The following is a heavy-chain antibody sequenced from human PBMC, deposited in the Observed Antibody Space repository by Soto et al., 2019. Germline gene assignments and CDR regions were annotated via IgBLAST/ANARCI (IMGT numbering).Heavy chain of an antibody. V-gene: IGHV3-21*01. CDR2: ISSSSSYI. CDR3: ARARLAGEEEYCTNGVCYHSSYYMDV. CDR1: GFTFSSYS. J-gene: IGHJ6*03. Sequence: GGSLRLSCAASGFTFSSYSMNWVRQAPGKGLEWVSSISSSSSYIYYADSVKGRFTISRDNAKNSLYLQMNSLRAEDTAVYYCARARLAGEEEYCTNGVCYHSSYYMDVWGKGTTVTVSS. D-gene: IGHD2-8*01.